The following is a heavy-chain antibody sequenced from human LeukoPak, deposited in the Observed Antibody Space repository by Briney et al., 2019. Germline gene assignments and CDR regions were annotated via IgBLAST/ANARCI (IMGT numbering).Heavy chain of an antibody. J-gene: IGHJ6*03. CDR2: ISSSSSYI. V-gene: IGHV3-21*01. CDR3: ARARSGSYYYYYYYMDV. CDR1: GLTFGDFT. Sequence: GGSLRLSCSSSGLTFGDFTLSWFRQAPGKGLEWVSSISSSSSYIYYADSVKGRFTISRDNAKNSLYLQMNSLRAEDTAVYYCARARSGSYYYYYYYMDVWGKGTTVTISS. D-gene: IGHD1-26*01.